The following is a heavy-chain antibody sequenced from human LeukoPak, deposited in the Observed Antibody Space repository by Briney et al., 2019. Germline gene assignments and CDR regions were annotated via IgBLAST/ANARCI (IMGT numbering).Heavy chain of an antibody. J-gene: IGHJ4*02. Sequence: ASVKVSCKASAYTFTSYGISWVRQAHGQGLEWMLSFSAYNGNTNYAQKLKGRVTMTTDTSTSTAYMELRSLRSDDTAVYYCARDRSNYDSSGYHTRQFDYWGQGTLVTVSS. CDR1: AYTFTSYG. D-gene: IGHD3-22*01. CDR3: ARDRSNYDSSGYHTRQFDY. CDR2: FSAYNGNT. V-gene: IGHV1-18*01.